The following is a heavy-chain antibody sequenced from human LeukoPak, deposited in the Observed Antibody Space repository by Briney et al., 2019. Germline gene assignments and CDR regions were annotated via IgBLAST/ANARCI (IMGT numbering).Heavy chain of an antibody. CDR1: GYIFTDYY. V-gene: IGHV1-2*02. D-gene: IGHD3-16*02. CDR3: AAQGTYYDRVWESYRTFDH. Sequence: ASVKVSCKASGYIFTDYYIHWVRQAPGQGLEWMGWINPNSGDTNSAQEFRGRVTMTRDTSITTASMELSRLTSDDTAVYYCAAQGTYYDRVWESYRTFDHWGQGTLVTVSS. J-gene: IGHJ4*02. CDR2: INPNSGDT.